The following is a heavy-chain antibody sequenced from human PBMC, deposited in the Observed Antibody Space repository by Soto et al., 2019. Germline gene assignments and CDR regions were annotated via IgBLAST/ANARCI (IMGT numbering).Heavy chain of an antibody. Sequence: QVQLVQSGAEVKKPGASVKVSCKASGYTFASFGISRVRQAAGQGLEWLGWISAYNGNPNYARKFQARVTMKTDTSTSTAYMELRSMRSDDTAVYHCVRGYPDTADWGQGSLVTVSP. CDR2: ISAYNGNP. D-gene: IGHD5-18*01. CDR1: GYTFASFG. V-gene: IGHV1-18*01. J-gene: IGHJ4*02. CDR3: VRGYPDTAD.